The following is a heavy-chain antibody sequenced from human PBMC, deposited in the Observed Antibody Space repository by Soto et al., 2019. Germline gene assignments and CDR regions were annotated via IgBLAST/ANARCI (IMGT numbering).Heavy chain of an antibody. V-gene: IGHV1-8*01. CDR1: GYTFTSYY. D-gene: IGHD3-10*01. Sequence: ASVQVSCKASGYTFTSYYINWVRQATGQGLEWMGWMNPNSGNTGYAQKFQGRVTMTRNTSISTAYMELSSLRSEDTAVYYCARSSRRAPRHSGENFDDWGKGTLVTVFS. J-gene: IGHJ4*02. CDR2: MNPNSGNT. CDR3: ARSSRRAPRHSGENFDD.